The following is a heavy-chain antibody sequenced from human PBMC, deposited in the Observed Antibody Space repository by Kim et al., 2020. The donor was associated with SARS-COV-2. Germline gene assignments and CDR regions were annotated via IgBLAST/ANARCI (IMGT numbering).Heavy chain of an antibody. J-gene: IGHJ6*02. V-gene: IGHV1-18*01. CDR1: GYTFTSYG. CDR2: ISAYNGNT. Sequence: ASVKVSCKASGYTFTSYGISWVRQAPGQGLEWMGWISAYNGNTNYAQKLQGRVTMTTDTSTSTAYMELRSLRSDDTAVYYCARIYCSSTSCYLRYYYYGMDVWGQGTTVTVSS. D-gene: IGHD2-2*01. CDR3: ARIYCSSTSCYLRYYYYGMDV.